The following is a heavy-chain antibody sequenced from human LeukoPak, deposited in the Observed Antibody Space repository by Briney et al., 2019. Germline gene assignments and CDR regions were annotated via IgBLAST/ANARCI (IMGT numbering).Heavy chain of an antibody. J-gene: IGHJ5*02. CDR3: ARVLRVRGVMSWFDP. V-gene: IGHV4-30-4*08. CDR1: GGSISSGDYY. D-gene: IGHD3-10*01. CDR2: INHSGST. Sequence: SQTLSLTCTVSGGSISSGDYYWSWIRQPPGKGLEWIGEINHSGSTNYNPSLKSRVTISVDTSKNQFSLKLSSVTAADTAVYYCARVLRVRGVMSWFDPWGQGTLVTVSS.